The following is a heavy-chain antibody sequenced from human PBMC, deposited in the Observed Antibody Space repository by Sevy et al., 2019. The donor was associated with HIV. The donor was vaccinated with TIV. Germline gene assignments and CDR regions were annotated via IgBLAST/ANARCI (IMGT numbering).Heavy chain of an antibody. CDR1: GFTFSYAW. Sequence: GGSLRLSCAASGFTFSYAWMSWVRQAPGNGLEWVGRIKSKADGGTTDYAAPVKGRFTISRDDSKNTLYLQMTSLKTEDTAVYYCSTDPIIVLLVTDGMDVWGQGTTVTVSS. V-gene: IGHV3-15*01. CDR3: STDPIIVLLVTDGMDV. D-gene: IGHD2-8*02. CDR2: IKSKADGGTT. J-gene: IGHJ6*02.